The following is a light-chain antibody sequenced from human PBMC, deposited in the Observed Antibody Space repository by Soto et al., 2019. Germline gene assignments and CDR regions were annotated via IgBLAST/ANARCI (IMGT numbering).Light chain of an antibody. V-gene: IGKV1-9*01. Sequence: DTQLTQSPSFLSASVGDRVSITCRASQDVSRSVGWYQQKPGKAPKLLISAASTLHSGVPSRFSGSGSGTDVTLTISSLQPEDFGTHYCQQLWTYPLTFGGGTKVEI. CDR2: AAS. CDR3: QQLWTYPLT. CDR1: QDVSRS. J-gene: IGKJ4*01.